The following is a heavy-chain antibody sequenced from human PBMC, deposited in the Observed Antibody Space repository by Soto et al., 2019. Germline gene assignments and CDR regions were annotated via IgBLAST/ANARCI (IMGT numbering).Heavy chain of an antibody. CDR1: GGTFSSYT. CDR3: ATSSGRGFFDY. V-gene: IGHV1-69*02. Sequence: QVQLVQSGAEVKKPGSSVKVSCKASGGTFSSYTISWVRQAPGQGLEWMGRILPILGIANYAQKFQGRVTVTADQSTSTAYMELSSLRSEDTAVYYCATSSGRGFFDYWGQGTLVTASS. CDR2: ILPILGIA. D-gene: IGHD3-10*01. J-gene: IGHJ4*02.